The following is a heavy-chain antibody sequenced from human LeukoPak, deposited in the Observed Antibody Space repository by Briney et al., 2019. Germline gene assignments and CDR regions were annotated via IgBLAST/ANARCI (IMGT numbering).Heavy chain of an antibody. D-gene: IGHD6-19*01. J-gene: IGHJ1*01. Sequence: PGGSLRLSCAATGSTFSSYAMSWVRQTPGKGLEWVSSISGSGDSTYYAGSVKGRFTISRDNSKNTLYLQMNSLRAEDTAVYYCAKAVAGTAEYFQHWGQGTLVTVSS. CDR1: GSTFSSYA. CDR2: ISGSGDST. CDR3: AKAVAGTAEYFQH. V-gene: IGHV3-23*01.